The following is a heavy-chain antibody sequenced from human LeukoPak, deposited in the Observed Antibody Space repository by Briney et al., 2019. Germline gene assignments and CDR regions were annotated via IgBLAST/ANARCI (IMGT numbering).Heavy chain of an antibody. CDR3: ARGAGELLDDAFDI. Sequence: SETLSLTCTVSGGSISSYYWSWIRQPPGKGLEWIGYIYYSGSTNYNPSLKSRVTISVDTSKNQFSLKLSSVTAADTAVYYCARGAGELLDDAFDIWGQGTMVTVSS. J-gene: IGHJ3*02. D-gene: IGHD1-26*01. CDR1: GGSISSYY. CDR2: IYYSGST. V-gene: IGHV4-59*01.